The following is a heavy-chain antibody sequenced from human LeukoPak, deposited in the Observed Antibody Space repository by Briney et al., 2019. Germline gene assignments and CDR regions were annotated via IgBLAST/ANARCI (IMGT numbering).Heavy chain of an antibody. CDR3: ARDASKTAGYYMDV. Sequence: GASVKVSCKASGYTFTTYGISWVRQAPGQGLEWMGWISPYNGNTNYAQKLQGRVTMTTDTSTSTAYMELRSLRSDDTAVYYCARDASKTAGYYMDVWGKGTTVTVSS. CDR1: GYTFTTYG. D-gene: IGHD4-11*01. V-gene: IGHV1-18*01. J-gene: IGHJ6*03. CDR2: ISPYNGNT.